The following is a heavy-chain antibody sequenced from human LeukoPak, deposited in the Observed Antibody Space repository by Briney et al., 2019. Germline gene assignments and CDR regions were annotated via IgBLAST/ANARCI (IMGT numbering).Heavy chain of an antibody. CDR3: AKGGVPMATSLIHH. D-gene: IGHD5-24*01. V-gene: IGHV3-7*03. CDR1: GFTFSSYW. J-gene: IGHJ1*01. CDR2: IKQDGSEK. Sequence: GGSLRLSCAASGFTFSSYWMSWVRQAPGKGLEWVANIKQDGSEKYYVDSVKGRFTISRDNAKNSLYLQMNSLRAEDTAVYYCAKGGVPMATSLIHHWGQGTLVIVSS.